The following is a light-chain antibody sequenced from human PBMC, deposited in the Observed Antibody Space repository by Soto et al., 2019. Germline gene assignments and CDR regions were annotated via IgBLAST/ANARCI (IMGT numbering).Light chain of an antibody. V-gene: IGKV1-12*01. CDR2: AAS. Sequence: DIHMTHSPSSVSASVGDRVTITCRASQGVSNWLAWYQQKPGKAPKLLIYAASTLRSGVPSRFRGSGSGTDFTFTISSLQPEDFATYYCQQANSFPYTFGQGTKVDIK. J-gene: IGKJ2*01. CDR1: QGVSNW. CDR3: QQANSFPYT.